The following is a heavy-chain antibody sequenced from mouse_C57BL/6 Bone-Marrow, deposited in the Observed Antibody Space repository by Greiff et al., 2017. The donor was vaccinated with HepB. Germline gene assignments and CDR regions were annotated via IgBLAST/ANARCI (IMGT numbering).Heavy chain of an antibody. V-gene: IGHV1-81*01. CDR3: ARSLYYDYDGYFDV. CDR1: GYTFTSYG. Sequence: QVQLQQSGAELARPGASVKLSCKASGYTFTSYGISWVKQRTGQGLEWIGEIYPRSGNTYYNEKFKGKATLTADKSSSTAYMELRSLTSEDSAVYFCARSLYYDYDGYFDVGGTGTTVTVSS. J-gene: IGHJ1*03. CDR2: IYPRSGNT. D-gene: IGHD2-4*01.